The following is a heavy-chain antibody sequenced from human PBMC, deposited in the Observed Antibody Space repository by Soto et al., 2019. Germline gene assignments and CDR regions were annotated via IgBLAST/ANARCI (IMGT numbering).Heavy chain of an antibody. CDR1: GFTFSSYA. J-gene: IGHJ4*02. D-gene: IGHD1-1*01. Sequence: SLRLSCAASGFTFSSYAMHWVRQAPGKGLEWVALTSYDGNNEYYTDSVKGRFTVSRDNSKNTLFLQMNSLRPEDTSVYYCAKDKGVFNWATSYFDYWGQGALVTVSS. CDR2: TSYDGNNE. V-gene: IGHV3-30*18. CDR3: AKDKGVFNWATSYFDY.